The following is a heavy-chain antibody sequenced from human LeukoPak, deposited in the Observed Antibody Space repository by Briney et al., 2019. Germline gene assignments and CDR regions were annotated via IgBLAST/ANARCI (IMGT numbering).Heavy chain of an antibody. CDR2: IYYSGST. J-gene: IGHJ4*02. Sequence: SETLSLTCTVSGGSISSYYWSWIRQPPGKGLEWIGYIYYSGSTNYNLSLKSRVTISVDTSKNQFSLKLSSVTAADTAVYYCARVHGYSYGVFDYWGQGTLVTVSS. CDR1: GGSISSYY. D-gene: IGHD5-18*01. CDR3: ARVHGYSYGVFDY. V-gene: IGHV4-59*01.